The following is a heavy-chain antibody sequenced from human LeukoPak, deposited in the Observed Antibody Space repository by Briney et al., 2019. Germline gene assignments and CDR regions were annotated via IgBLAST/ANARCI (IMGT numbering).Heavy chain of an antibody. CDR2: MNPNSGNT. CDR3: ARGGTLVQGVTILYGMDV. J-gene: IGHJ6*02. CDR1: GDTFTSYD. V-gene: IGHV1-8*01. D-gene: IGHD3-10*01. Sequence: ASVKVSCKTSGDTFTSYDMNWVRQATGQGLGWMGWMNPNSGNTVYAQKFRGRVTMTGDASTSTAYMELSSLRSEDTAVYYCARGGTLVQGVTILYGMDVWGQGTTVTVSS.